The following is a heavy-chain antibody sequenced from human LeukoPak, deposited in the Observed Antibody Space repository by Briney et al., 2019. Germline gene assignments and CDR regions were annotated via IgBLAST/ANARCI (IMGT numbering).Heavy chain of an antibody. CDR3: ARRPQSSSWPPDY. D-gene: IGHD6-13*01. V-gene: IGHV4-59*08. CDR2: IYYSGST. Sequence: PSETLSLTCTVSGGSISSYYWSWIRQPPGKGLGWIGYIYYSGSTNYNPSLKSRVTISVDTSKNQFSLKLSSVTAADTAVYYCARRPQSSSWPPDYWGQGTLVTVSS. CDR1: GGSISSYY. J-gene: IGHJ4*02.